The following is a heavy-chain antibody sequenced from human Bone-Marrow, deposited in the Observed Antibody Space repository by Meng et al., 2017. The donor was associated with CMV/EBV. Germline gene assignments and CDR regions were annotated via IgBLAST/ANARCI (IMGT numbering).Heavy chain of an antibody. V-gene: IGHV1-18*01. J-gene: IGHJ5*02. D-gene: IGHD5-12*01. CDR3: ARDRGFLASNWFDP. CDR1: GYTFTSYG. Sequence: ASVKVSCKASGYTFTSYGISWVRQAPGQGLEWMGWISAYNGNTNYAQKLQGRVTMTTDTSTSTAYMELRSLRSDDTAMYYCARDRGFLASNWFDPWGQGTLVIVSS. CDR2: ISAYNGNT.